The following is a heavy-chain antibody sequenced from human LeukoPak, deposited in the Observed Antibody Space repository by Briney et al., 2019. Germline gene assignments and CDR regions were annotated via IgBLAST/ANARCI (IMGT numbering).Heavy chain of an antibody. Sequence: GGSLRLSCAASGFTVSSNYMSWVRQAPGKGLEWVSVIYSGGSTYYADSVKGRFTISRDNVKNSVDLQMNSLRAEDTAVYYCVRFASPDAFDFWGQGTVVTVSS. CDR1: GFTVSSNY. V-gene: IGHV3-66*01. J-gene: IGHJ3*01. CDR3: VRFASPDAFDF. CDR2: IYSGGST.